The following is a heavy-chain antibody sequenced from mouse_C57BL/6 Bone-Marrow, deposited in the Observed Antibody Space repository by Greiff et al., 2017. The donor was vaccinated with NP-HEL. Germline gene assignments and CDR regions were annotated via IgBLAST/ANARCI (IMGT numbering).Heavy chain of an antibody. D-gene: IGHD1-1*01. CDR2: IHPTSGST. J-gene: IGHJ4*01. Sequence: QVQLQQPGAALVKPGASVKLSCKASGYTFTSYWMHWVKQRPGQGLEWIGMIHPTSGSTNYNEKFKSKATLTVDKSSITAYMQLSSLTSEDSAVYYCARSPYYYGSSYGAMDYWGQGTSVTVSS. CDR1: GYTFTSYW. CDR3: ARSPYYYGSSYGAMDY. V-gene: IGHV1-64*01.